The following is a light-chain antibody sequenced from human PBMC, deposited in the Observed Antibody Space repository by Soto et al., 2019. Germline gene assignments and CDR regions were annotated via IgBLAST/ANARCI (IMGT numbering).Light chain of an antibody. J-gene: IGLJ3*02. CDR3: QSYDNSLSGSRV. CDR1: SSNFGRYH. V-gene: IGLV1-40*01. CDR2: GTN. Sequence: QSVLTQPPSASGTPGQRVTISCSGSSSNFGRYHVYWYQQLPGTAPKLLIYGTNNRPSGVPDRFSGSKSGMSASLAITGLQAADEANYYCQSYDNSLSGSRVFGGGTKLTVL.